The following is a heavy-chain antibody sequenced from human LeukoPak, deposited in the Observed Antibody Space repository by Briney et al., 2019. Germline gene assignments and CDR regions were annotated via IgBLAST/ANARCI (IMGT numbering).Heavy chain of an antibody. V-gene: IGHV1-46*01. D-gene: IGHD3-22*01. CDR1: GYTFTSYY. J-gene: IGHJ4*02. CDR3: ARNLNLYDSSGYCDY. Sequence: ASVKVSCKASGYTFTSYYMHWVRQAPGQGLEWMGIINPSGGSTSYPQKFQGRVTMTRGTSTTTVYMELSSLRSEDTAVYYCARNLNLYDSSGYCDYWGQGTLVTVSS. CDR2: INPSGGST.